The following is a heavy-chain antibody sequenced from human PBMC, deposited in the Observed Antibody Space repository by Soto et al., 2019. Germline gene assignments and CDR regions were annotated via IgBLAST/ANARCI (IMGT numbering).Heavy chain of an antibody. D-gene: IGHD5-18*01. Sequence: GESLKISCKGSGYSFTSYWIGWVRQMPGKGLERMGIIYPGDSDTRYSPSFQGQVTISADKSISTAYLQWSILKASDTAMYYCARLLPRYSYGTNYYYNGMDVWGQGTTVTVSS. V-gene: IGHV5-51*01. CDR1: GYSFTSYW. J-gene: IGHJ6*02. CDR3: ARLLPRYSYGTNYYYNGMDV. CDR2: IYPGDSDT.